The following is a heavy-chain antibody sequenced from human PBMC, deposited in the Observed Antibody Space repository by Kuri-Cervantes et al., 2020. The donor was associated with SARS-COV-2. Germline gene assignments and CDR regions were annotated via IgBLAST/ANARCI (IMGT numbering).Heavy chain of an antibody. CDR2: IIPIFGTA. CDR3: AKGGVLGQTLHF. D-gene: IGHD3-16*01. J-gene: IGHJ4*02. Sequence: SVKVSCKASGGTFSSYAISWVRQAPGQGLEWMGGIIPIFGTANYAQKFQGRVTITADESTSTAYMELSSLRSEDTAVYYCAKGGVLGQTLHFWGQGTLVTVSS. CDR1: GGTFSSYA. V-gene: IGHV1-69*13.